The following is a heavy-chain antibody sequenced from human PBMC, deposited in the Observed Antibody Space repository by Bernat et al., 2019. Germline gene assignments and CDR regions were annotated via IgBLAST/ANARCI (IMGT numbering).Heavy chain of an antibody. CDR1: GGSISSGDYY. CDR3: ARAGGWGVTTKPFDY. D-gene: IGHD4-17*01. J-gene: IGHJ4*02. Sequence: QVQLQESGPGLVKPSQTLSLTCTVSGGSISSGDYYWSWIRQPPGKGLEWIGYIYYSGSTYYNPSLKSRVTISVDTSKNQFSLKLSSVTAADTAVYYCARAGGWGVTTKPFDYWGQGTLVTVSS. V-gene: IGHV4-30-4*01. CDR2: IYYSGST.